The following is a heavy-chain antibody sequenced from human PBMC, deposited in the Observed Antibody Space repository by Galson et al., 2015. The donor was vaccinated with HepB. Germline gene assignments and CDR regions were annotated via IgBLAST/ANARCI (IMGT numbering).Heavy chain of an antibody. CDR2: IYYSGST. Sequence: TLSLTCTVSGGSISSGGYYWSWLRQHPGKGLEWIGYIYYSGSTYYNPSLKSRVTISVDTSKNQFSLKLSSVTAADTAVYYCARGGIAARINWFDPWGQGTLVTVSP. V-gene: IGHV4-31*03. J-gene: IGHJ5*02. CDR3: ARGGIAARINWFDP. CDR1: GGSISSGGYY. D-gene: IGHD6-6*01.